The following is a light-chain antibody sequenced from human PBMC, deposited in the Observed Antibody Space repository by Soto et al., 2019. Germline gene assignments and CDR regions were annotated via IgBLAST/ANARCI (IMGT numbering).Light chain of an antibody. CDR2: SND. V-gene: IGLV1-44*01. J-gene: IGLJ2*01. Sequence: QSVLTQPPSASGTPGQRVSISCSGGSSDIGSTAVDWYQQVPGMAPKLLSYSNDQRPSGVPDRFSGSKSGNSGSLVISGLQSEDEADYFCATWDYDLKGVVFGGGTQLT. CDR1: SSDIGSTA. CDR3: ATWDYDLKGVV.